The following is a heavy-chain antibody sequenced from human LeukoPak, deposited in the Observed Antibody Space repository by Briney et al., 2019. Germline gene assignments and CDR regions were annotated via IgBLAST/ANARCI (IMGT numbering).Heavy chain of an antibody. J-gene: IGHJ3*01. CDR2: IGRSGSPT. CDR1: EITFSNYA. Sequence: PGGSLRLSCAASEITFSNYAISWVRQAPGKGLEWVAAIGRSGSPTYYADSVKGRFTISRDTSKNTLFLEMNSLRAEDTAVYYCAKVDPSALGAFDVWGQGTMVTVSS. CDR3: AKVDPSALGAFDV. V-gene: IGHV3-23*05. D-gene: IGHD5-12*01.